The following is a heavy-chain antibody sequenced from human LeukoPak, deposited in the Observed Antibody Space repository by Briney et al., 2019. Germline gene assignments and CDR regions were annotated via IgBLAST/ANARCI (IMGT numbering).Heavy chain of an antibody. Sequence: SVPVSCKASGGTFSSYAISWVRQAPGQGLEWMGGIIPIFGTANYAQKFQGRVTITADESTSTAYMELSSLRSEDTAVYYCARAHIIATAGFDYWGKGTLVPVSS. D-gene: IGHD6-13*01. J-gene: IGHJ4*02. V-gene: IGHV1-69*13. CDR2: IIPIFGTA. CDR3: ARAHIIATAGFDY. CDR1: GGTFSSYA.